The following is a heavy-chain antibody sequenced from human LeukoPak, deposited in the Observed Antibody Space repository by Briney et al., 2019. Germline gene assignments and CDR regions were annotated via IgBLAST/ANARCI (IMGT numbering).Heavy chain of an antibody. CDR3: ARDGSPGGSSWFQLLDY. D-gene: IGHD6-13*01. CDR2: IKQDGSEK. CDR1: GFTFSSYW. J-gene: IGHJ4*02. Sequence: GGSLRLSCAASGFTFSSYWMSWVRQAPGKGLEWVAHIKQDGSEKYYVDSVKGRFTISRDNAKNSLYLQMNSLRAEDTAVYYCARDGSPGGSSWFQLLDYWGQGTLVTVSS. V-gene: IGHV3-7*01.